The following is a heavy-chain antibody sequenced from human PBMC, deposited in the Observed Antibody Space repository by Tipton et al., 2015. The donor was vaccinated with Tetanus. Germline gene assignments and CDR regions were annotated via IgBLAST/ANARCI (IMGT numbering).Heavy chain of an antibody. V-gene: IGHV1-18*01. CDR3: ARDRAVPVQAYGTDV. J-gene: IGHJ6*02. CDR2: ISPFTGDT. Sequence: QLVQSGAEVKKPGASVKVSCKASGYTFTHYGISWVRQAPGQGLEWVGWISPFTGDTEYAQNLQDRLILTTDTSTATAYVEVRSQTSDDAAVYYCARDRAVPVQAYGTDVWGHGTSVTVSS. D-gene: IGHD6-19*01. CDR1: GYTFTHYG.